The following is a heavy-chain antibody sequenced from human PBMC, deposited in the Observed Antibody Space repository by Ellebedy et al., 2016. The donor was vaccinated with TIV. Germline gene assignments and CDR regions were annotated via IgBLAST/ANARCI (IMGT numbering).Heavy chain of an antibody. CDR2: ISSSGTYI. J-gene: IGHJ4*02. CDR3: VRGRDGGNRRFLGVD. V-gene: IGHV3-21*01. Sequence: GESLKISXAASGFTFSTYSMNWVRQAPGTGLEWVSSISSSGTYIYYADSVTGRFTISRDNAENSLLLQMDSLRAEDTAVYYCVRGRDGGNRRFLGVDWGQGILVTVSS. D-gene: IGHD4-23*01. CDR1: GFTFSTYS.